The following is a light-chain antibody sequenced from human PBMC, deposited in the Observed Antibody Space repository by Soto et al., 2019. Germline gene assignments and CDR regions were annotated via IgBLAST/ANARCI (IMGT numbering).Light chain of an antibody. Sequence: QSALTQPASVSGSPGQSITIPCTGTSSDIGNYNAVSWYQQHPGKAPKLIIYEVTNRPSGVSDRFSGSKSGNTASLTISGLQAEDEADYYCGSWTTYRPYVCATGPKVTV. J-gene: IGLJ1*01. CDR1: SSDIGNYNA. CDR2: EVT. CDR3: GSWTTYRPYV. V-gene: IGLV2-14*01.